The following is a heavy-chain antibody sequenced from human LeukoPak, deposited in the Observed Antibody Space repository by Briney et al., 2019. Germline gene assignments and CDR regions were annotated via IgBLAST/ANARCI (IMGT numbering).Heavy chain of an antibody. CDR2: ISSSSSTI. CDR3: ARDYGSPDAFDI. J-gene: IGHJ3*02. V-gene: IGHV3-48*01. D-gene: IGHD1-26*01. CDR1: GFTFSSYS. Sequence: GGSLRLSCAASGFTFSSYSMNWVRQAPGKGLEWDSYISSSSSTIYYADSVKGRFTISRDNAKNSLYLQMNSLRAEDTAVYYCARDYGSPDAFDIWGQGTMVTVSS.